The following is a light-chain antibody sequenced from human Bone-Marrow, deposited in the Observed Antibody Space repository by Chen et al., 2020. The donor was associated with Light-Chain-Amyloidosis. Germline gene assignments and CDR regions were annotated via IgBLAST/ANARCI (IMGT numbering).Light chain of an antibody. Sequence: SYELTQPPSVSVSPGPTARIPCSGDALPKQYAYWYQQKPGQAPVLVIYKDSERPSGIPERFSGSSSGTTVTLTISGVQAEDEADYYCQSADSSGTYQVFGGGTKLTVL. CDR3: QSADSSGTYQV. V-gene: IGLV3-25*03. J-gene: IGLJ2*01. CDR1: ALPKQY. CDR2: KDS.